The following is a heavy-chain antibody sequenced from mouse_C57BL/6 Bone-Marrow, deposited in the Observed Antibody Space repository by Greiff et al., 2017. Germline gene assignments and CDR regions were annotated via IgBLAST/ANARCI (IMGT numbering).Heavy chain of an antibody. CDR1: GYTFPSYW. V-gene: IGHV1-55*01. Sequence: QVHVKQPGAELVKPGASVKMSCKASGYTFPSYWITWVKQRPGQGLEWIGDIYPGSGSTNYNEQFKSKATLTVDTSSSTAYMQLSSLTSEDSAVYYCAIRSGDYWGQGTSVTVSS. J-gene: IGHJ4*01. CDR3: AIRSGDY. CDR2: IYPGSGST.